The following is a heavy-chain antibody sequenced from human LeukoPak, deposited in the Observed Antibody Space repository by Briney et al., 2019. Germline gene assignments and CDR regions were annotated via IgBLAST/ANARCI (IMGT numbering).Heavy chain of an antibody. CDR1: GFTFSSHE. D-gene: IGHD4-17*01. V-gene: IGHV3-23*01. J-gene: IGHJ4*02. CDR3: AKAGYGDYLYFDY. CDR2: ISGSGGST. Sequence: PGGSLRLSCAASGFTFSSHEMNWVRQAPGKGLEWVSAISGSGGSTYYADSVKGRFTISRDNSKNTLYLQMNSLRAEDTAVYYCAKAGYGDYLYFDYWGQGTLVTVSS.